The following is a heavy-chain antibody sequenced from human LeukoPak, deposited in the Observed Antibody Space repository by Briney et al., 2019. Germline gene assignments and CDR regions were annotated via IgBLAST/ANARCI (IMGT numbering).Heavy chain of an antibody. CDR2: IKSKTDGGTT. V-gene: IGHV3-15*01. CDR3: TTDNWGVAGYGDYLDY. CDR1: GLTFSNAW. D-gene: IGHD3-10*01. Sequence: GRSLRLSCAASGLTFSNAWMSWVRQAPGKGLEWVGRIKSKTDGGTTDYAAPVKGRFTISRDDSKNTLYLQMNSLKTEDTAVYYCTTDNWGVAGYGDYLDYWGQGTLVTVSS. J-gene: IGHJ4*02.